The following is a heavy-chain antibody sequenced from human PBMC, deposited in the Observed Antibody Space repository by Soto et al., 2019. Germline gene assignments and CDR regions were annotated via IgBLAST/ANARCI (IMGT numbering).Heavy chain of an antibody. D-gene: IGHD2-2*01. V-gene: IGHV4-59*01. Sequence: AGTLCLTCTVSGFSISSYYWSWVRQTPGRGLEWIGYIYDTGSTNYNASLKSRLSFSVDTSKNQSSLKLISVMAADTAVDYCARYYCSSVNCYYFDYWGQGTLVTVSS. CDR3: ARYYCSSVNCYYFDY. J-gene: IGHJ4*02. CDR2: IYDTGST. CDR1: GFSISSYY.